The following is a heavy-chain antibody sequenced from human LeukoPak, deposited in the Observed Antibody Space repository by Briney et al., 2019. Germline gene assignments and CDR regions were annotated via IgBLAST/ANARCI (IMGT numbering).Heavy chain of an antibody. CDR1: GFTFSSYG. D-gene: IGHD3-22*01. CDR3: AKELTPRGYYYDSSGKFDY. V-gene: IGHV3-30*02. CDR2: IRYDGSNK. J-gene: IGHJ4*02. Sequence: GGSLRLSCAASGFTFSSYGMHWVRQAPGKGLEWVAFIRYDGSNKYYADSVKGRFTISRDNSKNTLYLQMNSLRAEDTAVYYCAKELTPRGYYYDSSGKFDYCGQGTLVTVSS.